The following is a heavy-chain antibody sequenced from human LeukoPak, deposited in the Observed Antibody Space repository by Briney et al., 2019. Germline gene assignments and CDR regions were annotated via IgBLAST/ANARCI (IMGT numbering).Heavy chain of an antibody. V-gene: IGHV1-2*02. Sequence: ASVKVSCKASGYTFTGYYVHWVRQAPGQGLEWMGWINPDSGGTKYAQKFQGRVTMTRDTSISTAYMEVNRLRSDDTAVYYCARERLYCSSTSCYEGGFYFDYWGQGTLVTVSS. CDR3: ARERLYCSSTSCYEGGFYFDY. J-gene: IGHJ4*02. CDR2: INPDSGGT. D-gene: IGHD2-2*01. CDR1: GYTFTGYY.